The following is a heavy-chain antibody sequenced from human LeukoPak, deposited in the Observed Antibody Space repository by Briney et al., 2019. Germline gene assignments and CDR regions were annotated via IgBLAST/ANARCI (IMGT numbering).Heavy chain of an antibody. V-gene: IGHV4-30-2*01. Sequence: PSQTLSLTCTVSGGSISSGGYYWSWIRQPPGKGLEWIGEINHSGSTNYKSSLKSRVTISVDASRNQFALKLSSVTAADTAVYYCARGPPIEPDILAGYYYFDSWGQGTLVTVSS. J-gene: IGHJ4*02. D-gene: IGHD3-9*01. CDR1: GGSISSGGYY. CDR3: ARGPPIEPDILAGYYYFDS. CDR2: INHSGST.